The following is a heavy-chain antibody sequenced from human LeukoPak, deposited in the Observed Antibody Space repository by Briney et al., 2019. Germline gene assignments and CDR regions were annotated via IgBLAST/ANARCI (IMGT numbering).Heavy chain of an antibody. CDR3: ARVGGYSYGNFDH. J-gene: IGHJ4*02. CDR2: IYYSGST. D-gene: IGHD5-18*01. CDR1: GGSISSYF. V-gene: IGHV4-59*12. Sequence: SETLSLTCSVSGGSISSYFWSWIRQPPGKGLEWIAYIYYSGSTNYNPSLKSRVTISVDTSKNQFSLKLSSVTAADTAVYYCARVGGYSYGNFDHWGQGTLVTVSS.